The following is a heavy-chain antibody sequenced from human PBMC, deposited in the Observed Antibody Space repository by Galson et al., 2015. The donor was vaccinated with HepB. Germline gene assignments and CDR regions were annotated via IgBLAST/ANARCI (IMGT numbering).Heavy chain of an antibody. V-gene: IGHV3-74*01. J-gene: IGHJ3*02. Sequence: SLRLSCAASGFNFSTYWMHWVRQAPGKGLVWVSRIHSDGGTTAFADSVRGRFSISRDNAKSTLFLQMNSLSVDDTAVYFCAREGRTYFFNSGTYHRAFDIWGQGTVVTVSS. CDR3: AREGRTYFFNSGTYHRAFDI. D-gene: IGHD3-10*01. CDR2: IHSDGGTT. CDR1: GFNFSTYW.